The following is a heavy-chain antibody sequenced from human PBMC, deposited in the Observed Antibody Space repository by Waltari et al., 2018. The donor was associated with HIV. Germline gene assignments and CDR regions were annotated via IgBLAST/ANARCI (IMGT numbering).Heavy chain of an antibody. CDR2: IRRGNNEK. Sequence: DVYLVESGGGVVKTGGSMRLTCEASGFELRHYSMNWVRQSPVRGLEWVASIRRGNNEKHYLDSVRGRFVISRDNSESSVYLQMESLREEDTATYFCVRDDPGYVPIDYWGQGTLVTV. CDR3: VRDDPGYVPIDY. D-gene: IGHD3-10*02. CDR1: GFELRHYS. V-gene: IGHV3-21*04. J-gene: IGHJ4*02.